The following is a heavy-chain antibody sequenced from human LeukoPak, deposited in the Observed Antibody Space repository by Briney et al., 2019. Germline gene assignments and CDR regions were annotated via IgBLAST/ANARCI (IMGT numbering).Heavy chain of an antibody. Sequence: GGSLRLSCAASGFIFSNSWINWVRQAPGKGLEWVAIINQDGSERYYVDSVKGRFTISRDNAKSSLYLQMNSLRAEDTAVYYCAREGYYYDSSGYNELIDYWGQGTLVTVSS. J-gene: IGHJ4*02. CDR3: AREGYYYDSSGYNELIDY. D-gene: IGHD3-22*01. V-gene: IGHV3-7*01. CDR2: INQDGSER. CDR1: GFIFSNSW.